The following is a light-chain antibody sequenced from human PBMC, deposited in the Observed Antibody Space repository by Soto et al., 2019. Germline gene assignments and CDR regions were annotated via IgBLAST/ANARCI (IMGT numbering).Light chain of an antibody. CDR3: SSYAGTNVI. J-gene: IGLJ2*01. Sequence: QSVLTQPRSVSGSPGQSVTISCTGTSSDVGGYNYVSWYQHHPGKAPKLMIYDVSKRPSGVPDRFSGSKSGNTASLTISGLQAEDEADYYCSSYAGTNVIFGGGTKLTVL. CDR2: DVS. V-gene: IGLV2-11*01. CDR1: SSDVGGYNY.